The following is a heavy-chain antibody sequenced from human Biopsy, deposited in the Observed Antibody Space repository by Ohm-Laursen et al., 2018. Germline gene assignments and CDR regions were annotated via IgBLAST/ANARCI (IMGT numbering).Heavy chain of an antibody. CDR2: ILAASPLV. CDR1: GGTFSNYA. Sequence: ASVTVSCKASGGTFSNYAISWVRQAPGDGLEWMRGILAASPLVNYAPKFQGRVSITADKSTTTAYMELSNLKSEETAVYYCATPFQYYDSWGGYPPFDHWGQGTLVTVSS. D-gene: IGHD3-3*01. CDR3: ATPFQYYDSWGGYPPFDH. J-gene: IGHJ4*02. V-gene: IGHV1-69*10.